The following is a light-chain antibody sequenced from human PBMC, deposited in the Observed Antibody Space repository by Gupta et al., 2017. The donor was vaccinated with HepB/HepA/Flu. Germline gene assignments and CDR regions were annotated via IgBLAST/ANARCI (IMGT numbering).Light chain of an antibody. Sequence: SSELPQDPAVSVALGQPARITCQGDSLRSYYASWYQQKPGQAPVLFIYGKNNRPSGIPDRFSGSSSGTKGTLTINGAQAEDEADYYCHSPDSSGNHGVFGGGTKLHVL. CDR2: GKN. CDR3: HSPDSSGNHGV. CDR1: SLRSYY. J-gene: IGLJ2*01. V-gene: IGLV3-19*01.